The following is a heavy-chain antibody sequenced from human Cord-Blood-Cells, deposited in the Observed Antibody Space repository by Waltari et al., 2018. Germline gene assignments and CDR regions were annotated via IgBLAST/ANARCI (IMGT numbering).Heavy chain of an antibody. J-gene: IGHJ4*02. CDR3: ARDASSWDFDY. Sequence: QVQLLESGGGVVQPGRSMRLSCAASGFTFSSYGMHWVRQAPGKGLEWVAVIWYDGSNKYYADSVKGRFTISRDNSKNTLYLQMNSLRAEDTAVYYCARDASSWDFDYWGQGTLVTVSS. CDR1: GFTFSSYG. V-gene: IGHV3-33*01. D-gene: IGHD6-13*01. CDR2: IWYDGSNK.